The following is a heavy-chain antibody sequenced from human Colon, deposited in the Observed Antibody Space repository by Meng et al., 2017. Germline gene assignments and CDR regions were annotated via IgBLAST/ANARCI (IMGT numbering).Heavy chain of an antibody. CDR2: IHPSGST. J-gene: IGHJ4*02. Sequence: QVTPRPWGDGLLKPSETLSPTCAVYGGSFSDYYLTWIRQPPGKGLEWVGEIHPSGSTYYSPSLQSRVTITLDTSKNQFSLTLSSMTAADTAVYYCARGVDWAKSGNFWGQGTLVTVSS. CDR1: GGSFSDYY. CDR3: ARGVDWAKSGNF. V-gene: IGHV4-34*01. D-gene: IGHD3-9*01.